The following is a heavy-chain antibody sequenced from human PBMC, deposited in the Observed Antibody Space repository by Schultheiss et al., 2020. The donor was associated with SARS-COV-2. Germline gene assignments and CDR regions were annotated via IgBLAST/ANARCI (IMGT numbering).Heavy chain of an antibody. V-gene: IGHV3-48*04. CDR3: ARGGNDILTGFDP. D-gene: IGHD3-9*01. J-gene: IGHJ5*02. CDR2: ISSSGSTI. CDR1: GFTFSNYW. Sequence: GGSLRLSCAASGFTFSNYWMHWVRQAPGKGLEWVSYISSSGSTIYYADSVKGRFTISRDNAKNSLYLQMNSLRAEDTAVYYCARGGNDILTGFDPWGQGTLVTVSS.